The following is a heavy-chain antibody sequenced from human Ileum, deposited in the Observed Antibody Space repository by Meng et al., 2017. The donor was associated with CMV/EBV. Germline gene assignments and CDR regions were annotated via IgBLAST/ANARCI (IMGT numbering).Heavy chain of an antibody. CDR2: IIPILGIA. D-gene: IGHD2-2*01. CDR3: ARDEDISPAAKQVMDD. CDR1: GGTFSSYS. J-gene: IGHJ6*02. Sequence: SVKVSCKASGGTFSSYSISWVRQAPGQGLEWMGRIIPILGIAHYAQKFQGRVTITADKSTSTAYMELSRLRSEDTAVYYCARDEDISPAAKQVMDDWGQGTTVTVSS. V-gene: IGHV1-69*10.